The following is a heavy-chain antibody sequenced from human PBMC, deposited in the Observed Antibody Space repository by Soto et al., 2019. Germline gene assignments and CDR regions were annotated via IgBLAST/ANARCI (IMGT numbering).Heavy chain of an antibody. CDR3: ARSEGYNSYYYYGMDV. CDR2: IYPGDSDT. Sequence: GESLKISCKGSGYSFTSYWIGWVRQMPGKGLEWMGIIYPGDSDTRYSPSFQGQVTISADKSISTAYLQWSSLKASDTAMYYCARSEGYNSYYYYGMDVWGQGTPVTVSS. CDR1: GYSFTSYW. V-gene: IGHV5-51*01. J-gene: IGHJ6*02. D-gene: IGHD5-12*01.